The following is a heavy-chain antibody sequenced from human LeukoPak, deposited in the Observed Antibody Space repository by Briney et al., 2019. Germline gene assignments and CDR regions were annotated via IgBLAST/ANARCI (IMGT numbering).Heavy chain of an antibody. CDR3: ARDASSWHYFDS. V-gene: IGHV4-59*01. J-gene: IGHJ4*02. CDR2: IYYSGSI. CDR1: GGSISTYS. D-gene: IGHD6-13*01. Sequence: SSETLSLTCTVSGGSISTYSWSWIRQPPGKGLEWIGYIYYSGSINYNPSLKSRVAISVDVSKSQISLKLSSVTAADTAVYYCARDASSWHYFDSWGQGTLVTVSS.